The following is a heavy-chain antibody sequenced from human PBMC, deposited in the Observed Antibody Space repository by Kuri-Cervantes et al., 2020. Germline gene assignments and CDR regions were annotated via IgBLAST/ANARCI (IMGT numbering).Heavy chain of an antibody. CDR2: IRSTSNTI. D-gene: IGHD6-19*01. J-gene: IGHJ4*02. V-gene: IGHV3-11*04. CDR3: ARDTHSSGWFYYFDY. Sequence: GESLKISCAASGFTFSDYYMSWLRQDPGKGLEWISYIRSTSNTIYYADSVKGRFTISRDNAKNSLYLQMNSLRAEDTAVYYCARDTHSSGWFYYFDYWGQGTLVTVSS. CDR1: GFTFSDYY.